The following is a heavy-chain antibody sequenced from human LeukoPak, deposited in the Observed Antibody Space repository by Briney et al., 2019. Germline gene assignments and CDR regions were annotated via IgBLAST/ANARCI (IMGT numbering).Heavy chain of an antibody. V-gene: IGHV4-4*02. CDR3: ARDFPGSGSHDY. Sequence: PSETLSLTCAVSGDSISSSNWWSWVRQPPGEGVVWIAELYPGGTPTYNPSLNTRVTISLDKSNNQFFLKLSSVTAADTAVYYCARDFPGSGSHDYWGQGTLVTVSS. J-gene: IGHJ4*02. CDR2: LYPGGTP. CDR1: GDSISSSNW. D-gene: IGHD1-26*01.